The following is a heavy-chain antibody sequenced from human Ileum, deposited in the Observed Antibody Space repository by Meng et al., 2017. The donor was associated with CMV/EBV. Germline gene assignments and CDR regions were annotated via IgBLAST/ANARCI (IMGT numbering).Heavy chain of an antibody. J-gene: IGHJ4*02. D-gene: IGHD3-16*01. CDR1: GYTFTGYY. CDR2: INPNSGGT. V-gene: IGHV1-2*02. Sequence: ASVKVSCKASGYTFTGYYMHWVRQAPGQGLEWMGWINPNSGGTNYAQKFQGRVTMTRDTSISTAYMELSRLRSDDTAVYYCARGRWGGRLGYFDYWGQGTLVTVSS. CDR3: ARGRWGGRLGYFDY.